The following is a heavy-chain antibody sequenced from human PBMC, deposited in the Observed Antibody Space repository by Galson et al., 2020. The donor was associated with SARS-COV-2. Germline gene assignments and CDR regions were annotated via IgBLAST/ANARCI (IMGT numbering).Heavy chain of an antibody. V-gene: IGHV3-23*01. J-gene: IGHJ4*02. CDR1: GFSFSTYA. D-gene: IGHD1-26*01. CDR2: ISSFGNST. Sequence: GGSLRLSCAVSGFSFSTYAMSWVRQAPGKGLEWVSVISSFGNSTWYPDSAKGRFTVSRDNSKNTVFLHMNSLSAKDTAVYYCARLAVGAADQWGQGTLVTVSS. CDR3: ARLAVGAADQ.